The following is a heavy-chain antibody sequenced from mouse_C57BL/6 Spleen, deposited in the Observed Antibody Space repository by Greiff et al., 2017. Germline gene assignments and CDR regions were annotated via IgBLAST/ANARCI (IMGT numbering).Heavy chain of an antibody. D-gene: IGHD2-1*01. CDR2: ISDGGSYT. Sequence: EVQVVESGGGLVKPGGSLKLSCAASGFTFSSYAMSWVRQTPEKRLEWVATISDGGSYTYYPDNVKGRFTISRDKAKNNLYLQMSHLKSEDTAMYYCASYGNYAWFAYWGQGTLVTVSA. J-gene: IGHJ3*01. V-gene: IGHV5-4*01. CDR3: ASYGNYAWFAY. CDR1: GFTFSSYA.